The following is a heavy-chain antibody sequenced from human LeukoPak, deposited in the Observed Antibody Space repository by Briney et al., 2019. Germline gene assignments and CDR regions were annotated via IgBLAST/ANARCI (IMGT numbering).Heavy chain of an antibody. J-gene: IGHJ4*02. D-gene: IGHD3-3*01. Sequence: GGSLRLSCAASGFTFSSYAMSWVRQAPGKGLEWVSAISGSGGSTYYADSVKGRFTISRDNSKNTLYLQMNSLRAEDTAVYYCSSSSITIFGVVTDYWGQGTLVTVSS. CDR3: SSSSITIFGVVTDY. CDR2: ISGSGGST. CDR1: GFTFSSYA. V-gene: IGHV3-23*01.